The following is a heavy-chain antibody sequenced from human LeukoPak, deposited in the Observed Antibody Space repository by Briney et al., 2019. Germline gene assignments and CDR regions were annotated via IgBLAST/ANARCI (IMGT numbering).Heavy chain of an antibody. CDR3: AKGVEDSYDTHFDY. CDR1: GFTFSSYA. J-gene: IGHJ4*02. D-gene: IGHD3-9*01. V-gene: IGHV3-23*01. CDR2: ISGSGGST. Sequence: GGSLRLSCAASGFTFSSYAMSWVRQAAGKGLEWVSAISGSGGSTYYADSVKGRFTISRDNSKNTLYLQMNSLRAEDTAVYYCAKGVEDSYDTHFDYWGQGTLVTVSS.